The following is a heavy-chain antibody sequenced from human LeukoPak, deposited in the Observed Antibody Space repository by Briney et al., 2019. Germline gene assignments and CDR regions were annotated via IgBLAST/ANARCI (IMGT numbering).Heavy chain of an antibody. D-gene: IGHD2-21*01. J-gene: IGHJ4*02. CDR1: GGSISSYY. V-gene: IGHV4-59*08. CDR3: ARLNGGG. Sequence: PSETLSLTCTVSGGSISSYYWSWIRQPPGKGLEWIGYIDYSGSTSYNPSLKSRVTISIDTSKNQFSLKLNSVTAADTAVYYCARLNGGGWGQGTLVTVSS. CDR2: IDYSGST.